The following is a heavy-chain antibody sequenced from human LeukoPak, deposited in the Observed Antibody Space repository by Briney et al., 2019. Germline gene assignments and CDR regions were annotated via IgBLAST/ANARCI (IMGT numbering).Heavy chain of an antibody. CDR2: IYYSGST. D-gene: IGHD1-1*01. CDR3: ARQTGTVNYYYGMDV. V-gene: IGHV4-59*06. CDR1: GGSISSYY. J-gene: IGHJ6*02. Sequence: SETLSLTCTASGGSISSYYWSWIRQHPGKGLEWIGYIYYSGSTYYNPSLKSRVTISVDTSKNQFSLKLSSVTAADTAVYYCARQTGTVNYYYGMDVWGQGTTVTVSS.